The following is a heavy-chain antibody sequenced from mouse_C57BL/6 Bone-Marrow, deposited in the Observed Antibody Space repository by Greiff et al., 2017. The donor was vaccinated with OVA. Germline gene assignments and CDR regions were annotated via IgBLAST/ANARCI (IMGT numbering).Heavy chain of an antibody. CDR3: TTIYYYGSSYAWFAY. D-gene: IGHD1-1*01. Sequence: EVQLQQSGAELVRPGASVKLSCTASGFTIKDYYMHWVKQRPEQGLEWIGRIDPEDGDTEYAPKFQGKATMTADTSSNTAYLQLSSLTSEDTAVYYCTTIYYYGSSYAWFAYWGQGTLVTVSA. CDR2: IDPEDGDT. J-gene: IGHJ3*01. CDR1: GFTIKDYY. V-gene: IGHV14-1*01.